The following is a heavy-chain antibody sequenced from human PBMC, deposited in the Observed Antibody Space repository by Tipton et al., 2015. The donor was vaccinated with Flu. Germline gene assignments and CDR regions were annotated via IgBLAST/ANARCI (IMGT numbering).Heavy chain of an antibody. Sequence: LRLSCTVSGYSFSSGYYWGWIRQPPGKGPEWIGSMLYGGSTYYNPSLESRVTISLDTSKNQFSLKVSSVTAADTAVYYCARYGGYFEYWGQGTLVTVSS. D-gene: IGHD3-10*01. CDR2: MLYGGST. CDR3: ARYGGYFEY. J-gene: IGHJ4*02. V-gene: IGHV4-38-2*02. CDR1: GYSFSSGYY.